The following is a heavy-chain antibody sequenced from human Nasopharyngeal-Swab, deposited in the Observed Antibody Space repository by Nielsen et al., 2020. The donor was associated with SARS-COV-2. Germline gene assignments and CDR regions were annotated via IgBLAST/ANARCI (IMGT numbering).Heavy chain of an antibody. CDR1: GFTFNNYN. CDR2: ISSSSSYI. V-gene: IGHV3-21*01. CDR3: ARDGLDYDFWSAYFMDV. Sequence: GGSLRLSCAASGFTFNNYNFNWVRQAPGKGLEWVSSISSSSSYIYYADSVKGRFTISRDNAKNSLYLQMNSLRAEDTAVYYRARDGLDYDFWSAYFMDVWGQGTTGTVSS. J-gene: IGHJ6*02. D-gene: IGHD3-3*01.